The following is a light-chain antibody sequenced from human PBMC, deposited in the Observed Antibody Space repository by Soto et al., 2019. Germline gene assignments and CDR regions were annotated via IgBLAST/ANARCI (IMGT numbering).Light chain of an antibody. CDR2: DAS. J-gene: IGKJ2*01. CDR3: QQRINWPPYT. Sequence: EIVLTQSPATLSLSPGDRATLSCRASQSVSSYFAWYQQKPGQAPRLLIYDASNRATGIPARFSGSGPGTDFTLTISSLEPEDFAVYYCQQRINWPPYTVGQGTNLEIK. V-gene: IGKV3-11*01. CDR1: QSVSSY.